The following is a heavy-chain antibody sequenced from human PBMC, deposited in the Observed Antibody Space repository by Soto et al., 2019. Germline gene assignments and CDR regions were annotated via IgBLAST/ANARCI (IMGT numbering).Heavy chain of an antibody. Sequence: EVQLVQSGAEVKKPGEDLRISCKTSGYSCTNYCISWVRLMPGKGPEWLGTFDPDDSLTEYNPSFQGHVTVSGDRSINTAYVHFSSLKASDTAMYYCVVGLPVQMSSIGIDYWGQGTLVTVSA. J-gene: IGHJ4*02. CDR3: VVGLPVQMSSIGIDY. D-gene: IGHD1-1*01. V-gene: IGHV5-10-1*01. CDR2: FDPDDSLT. CDR1: GYSCTNYC.